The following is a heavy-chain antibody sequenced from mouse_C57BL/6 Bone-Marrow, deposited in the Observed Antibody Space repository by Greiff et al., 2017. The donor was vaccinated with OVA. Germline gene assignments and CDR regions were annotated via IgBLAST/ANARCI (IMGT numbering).Heavy chain of an antibody. CDR2: IYPRSGNT. CDR1: GYTFTSYG. Sequence: VQLQQSGAELARPGASVKLSCKASGYTFTSYGISWVKQRTGQGLEWIGEIYPRSGNTYSNEKFKGKATLTADTSSSTAYMALRSLTYEDAAVYICERGGYDDDGYIDDWGTGTTVTVSS. V-gene: IGHV1-81*01. CDR3: ERGGYDDDGYIDD. D-gene: IGHD2-4*01. J-gene: IGHJ1*03.